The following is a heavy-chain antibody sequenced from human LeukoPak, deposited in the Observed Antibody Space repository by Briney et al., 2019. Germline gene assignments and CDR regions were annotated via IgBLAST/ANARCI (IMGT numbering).Heavy chain of an antibody. CDR1: GYTFTGYY. Sequence: ASVKVSCKASGYTFTGYYMHWVRQAPGQGLEWMGWINPNSGGTNYAQKFQGRVTMTRDTSISTAYMELSRLRSDDTAVYYCARDFDWLLGGGFQLGYWGQGTLVTVSS. D-gene: IGHD3-9*01. J-gene: IGHJ4*02. CDR2: INPNSGGT. V-gene: IGHV1-2*02. CDR3: ARDFDWLLGGGFQLGY.